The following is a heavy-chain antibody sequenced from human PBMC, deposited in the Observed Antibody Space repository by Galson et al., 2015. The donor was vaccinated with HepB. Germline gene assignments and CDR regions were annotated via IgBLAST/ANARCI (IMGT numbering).Heavy chain of an antibody. J-gene: IGHJ4*02. D-gene: IGHD5-12*01. V-gene: IGHV1-18*04. CDR2: ISAYNGHT. CDR1: GYTFTSYS. CDR3: GRGGYGGYALAY. Sequence: SVKVSFKASGYTFTSYSISWVRQAPGQGPEWMARISAYNGHTNYAQKFQGRVTVTTDTSPSTVYMELRSLRADDTAVYYCGRGGYGGYALAYWGQGTLVTVSS.